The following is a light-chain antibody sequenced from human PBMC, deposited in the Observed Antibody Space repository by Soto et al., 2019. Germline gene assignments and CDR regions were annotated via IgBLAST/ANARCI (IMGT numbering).Light chain of an antibody. CDR2: GAS. CDR3: QLYNNWPPWT. CDR1: QSVSSN. J-gene: IGKJ1*01. V-gene: IGKV3-15*01. Sequence: EIVMTQSPATLSVSPRERATLSCRASQSVSSNLAWYQQKPGQAPRLLIYGASTRATGIPVRFSGSGSGTEFTLTFSSLQSEDFAVYYCQLYNNWPPWTFGRGTKVEIK.